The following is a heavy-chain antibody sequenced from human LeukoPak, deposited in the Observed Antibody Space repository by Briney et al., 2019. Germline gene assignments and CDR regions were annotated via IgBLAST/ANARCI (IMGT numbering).Heavy chain of an antibody. CDR3: AKVYGDYPPDNWFDP. V-gene: IGHV3-30*02. D-gene: IGHD4-17*01. CDR2: IRYDGSNK. J-gene: IGHJ5*02. Sequence: PGGSLRLSCAASGFTFSSYGMHWVRQAPGKGLEWVAFIRYDGSNKYYADSVKGRFTISRDNSKNTLYLQINSLRAEDTAVYYCAKVYGDYPPDNWFDPWGQGTLVTVSS. CDR1: GFTFSSYG.